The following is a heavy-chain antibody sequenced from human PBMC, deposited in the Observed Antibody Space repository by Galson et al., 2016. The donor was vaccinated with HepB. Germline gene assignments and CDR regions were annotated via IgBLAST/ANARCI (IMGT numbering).Heavy chain of an antibody. CDR1: GFTFSSYE. CDR3: ARDLSITIFGVVIRRPPGGMDV. D-gene: IGHD3-3*01. CDR2: ISSSGNTI. Sequence: SLRLSCAASGFTFSSYEMNWVRQAPGKGLEWVSYISSSGNTIYYADSVKGRFTISRDNAKNSLYLQMNSLRDEDTAVYYCARDLSITIFGVVIRRPPGGMDVWGQGTTVTVSS. V-gene: IGHV3-48*03. J-gene: IGHJ6*02.